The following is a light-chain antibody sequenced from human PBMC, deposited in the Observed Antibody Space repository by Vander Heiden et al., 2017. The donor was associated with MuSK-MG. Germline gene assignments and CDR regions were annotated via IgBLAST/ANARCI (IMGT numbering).Light chain of an antibody. CDR2: EVS. Sequence: QSALTQPASVSGSPGQSITISCTGTSRDVGSYNLVSSYQQHPGKAPKRMIYEVSKRPSGVSNRFSGSKSGNTASLTISGLQAEDEADYYCCSYAGSSTPHDVFGGGTKLTVL. CDR3: CSYAGSSTPHDV. J-gene: IGLJ2*01. V-gene: IGLV2-23*02. CDR1: SRDVGSYNL.